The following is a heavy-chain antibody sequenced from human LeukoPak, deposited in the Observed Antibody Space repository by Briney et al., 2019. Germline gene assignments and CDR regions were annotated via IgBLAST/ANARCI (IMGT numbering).Heavy chain of an antibody. V-gene: IGHV4-34*01. Sequence: SETLSLTCAVYGGSFSGYYWSWIRQPPGKGLEWIGEINHSGSTNYNPSLKSRVTISVDTPKNQFSLKLSSVTAADTAVYYCARFLGYCSSTSCSLSSYFDYWGQGTLVTVSS. J-gene: IGHJ4*02. CDR2: INHSGST. CDR1: GGSFSGYY. CDR3: ARFLGYCSSTSCSLSSYFDY. D-gene: IGHD2-2*01.